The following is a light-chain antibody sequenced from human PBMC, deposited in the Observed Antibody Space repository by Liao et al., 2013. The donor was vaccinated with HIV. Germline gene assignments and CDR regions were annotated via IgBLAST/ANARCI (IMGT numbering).Light chain of an antibody. V-gene: IGLV3-1*01. CDR2: QDT. CDR3: QVWDGSSDQQV. CDR1: NLGDKY. Sequence: SYELTQPPSVSVSPGQTTSITCSGDNLGDKYASWYQQKPGQSPVLVIYQDTMRPSGIPERFSGSNSGSTATLTITRVESSDEADFYCQVWDGSSDQQVFGGGTRLTVL. J-gene: IGLJ3*02.